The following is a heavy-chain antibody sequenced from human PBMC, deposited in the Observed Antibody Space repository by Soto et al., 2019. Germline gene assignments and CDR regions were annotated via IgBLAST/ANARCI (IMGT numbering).Heavy chain of an antibody. CDR2: IKQDGSEK. D-gene: IGHD3-3*01. CDR1: GFTFSSYW. J-gene: IGHJ4*02. Sequence: GGSLRLSCAASGFTFSSYWMSWVRQAPGKGLEWVANIKQDGSEKYYVDSVKGRFTISRDNAKNSLYLQMNSLRAEDTAVYYCARFRTYYDFCADYWGQGTLVTVSS. CDR3: ARFRTYYDFCADY. V-gene: IGHV3-7*05.